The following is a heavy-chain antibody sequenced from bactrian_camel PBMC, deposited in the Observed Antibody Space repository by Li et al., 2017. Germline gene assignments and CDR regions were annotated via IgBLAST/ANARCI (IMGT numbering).Heavy chain of an antibody. Sequence: HVQLVESGGGSVQAGGSLRLSCAARGFDIRYTSMAWFRQAPGKEREGVARFYSPGGATVYADSVARRFTISQDNAKKTVYLQMNSLKPDDTAMYYCAARVGAYWRDWSEATHWGQGTQVTVS. CDR3: AARVGAYWRDWSEATH. CDR2: FYSPGGAT. D-gene: IGHD5*01. J-gene: IGHJ4*01. CDR1: GFDIRYTS. V-gene: IGHV3S63*01.